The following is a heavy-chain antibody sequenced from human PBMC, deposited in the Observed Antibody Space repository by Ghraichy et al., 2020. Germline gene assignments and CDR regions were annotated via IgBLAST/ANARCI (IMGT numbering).Heavy chain of an antibody. D-gene: IGHD3-3*01. J-gene: IGHJ4*02. CDR3: ARDPGYDFWSGYYTFDY. V-gene: IGHV1-2*02. Sequence: ASVKVSCKASGYSFTDYYIHWVRQAPGQGPEWMGWINPNSGGTQYAQKFQGRVTMTRDAPISTAFLELSSLRSDDTAVYYCARDPGYDFWSGYYTFDYWGQGHVVAVSS. CDR2: INPNSGGT. CDR1: GYSFTDYY.